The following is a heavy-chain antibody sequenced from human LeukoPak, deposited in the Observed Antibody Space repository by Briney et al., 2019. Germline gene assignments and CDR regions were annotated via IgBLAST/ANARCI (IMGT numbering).Heavy chain of an antibody. D-gene: IGHD1-26*01. Sequence: SQTLSLTCAISGDSVSSNSAAWNWIWQSPSRGLEWLGRTYYRSKWYYDYAVAVKSRISINADTSKNQFSLQLSSVTPEDTAVYYCARDPVGGSTIFDYWGQGTLVTVSS. J-gene: IGHJ4*02. CDR3: ARDPVGGSTIFDY. CDR1: GDSVSSNSAA. CDR2: TYYRSKWYY. V-gene: IGHV6-1*01.